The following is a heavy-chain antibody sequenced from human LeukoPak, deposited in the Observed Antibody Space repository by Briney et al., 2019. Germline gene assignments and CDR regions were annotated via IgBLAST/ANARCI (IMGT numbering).Heavy chain of an antibody. J-gene: IGHJ4*02. CDR3: AKGYEGRTLTVFDY. CDR1: GVTLSNYA. CDR2: ISSSGSGGNT. V-gene: IGHV3-23*01. Sequence: GGSLRLSCVASGVTLSNYAMSWARQAPGKGLEWVSGISSSGSGGNTYYADSVKGRFTISRDSSRNTLFLHMNTLRAEDTAIYYCAKGYEGRTLTVFDYWGQGTLVTVSS. D-gene: IGHD2-21*02.